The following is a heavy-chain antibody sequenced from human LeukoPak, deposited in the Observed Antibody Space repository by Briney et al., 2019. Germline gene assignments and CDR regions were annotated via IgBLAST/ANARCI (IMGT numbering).Heavy chain of an antibody. CDR3: ARDQGAVTAYFDY. V-gene: IGHV4-59*01. J-gene: IGHJ4*02. CDR2: IYYSGST. Sequence: SETLPLTCTVSGGSISGYYWSWIRQPPGKGLEWIGYIYYSGSTNYNPSLKSRVTISVDTSKNQFSLKLSSVTAADTAVYYCARDQGAVTAYFDYWGQGTLVTVSS. D-gene: IGHD2-21*02. CDR1: GGSISGYY.